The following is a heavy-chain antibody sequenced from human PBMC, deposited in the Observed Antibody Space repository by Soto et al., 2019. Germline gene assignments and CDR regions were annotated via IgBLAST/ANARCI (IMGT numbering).Heavy chain of an antibody. J-gene: IGHJ4*02. CDR3: ARAGYNIDY. V-gene: IGHV4-59*01. D-gene: IGHD5-12*01. CDR1: GGSISSYY. CDR2: IYYTGST. Sequence: QVQLQESGPGLVKPSETLSLTCTVSGGSISSYYWNWIRQPLGKGLEWIGYIYYTGSTNCNPSLQSRVTISVDTSKNQFALKLSSVTAADTAVYYCARAGYNIDYWGQGTLVTVSS.